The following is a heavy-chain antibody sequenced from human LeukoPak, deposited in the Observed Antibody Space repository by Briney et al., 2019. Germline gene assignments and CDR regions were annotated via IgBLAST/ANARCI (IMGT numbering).Heavy chain of an antibody. Sequence: HPGRSLRLSCAASGFTFSSYAMHWVRQAPGKGLEWVAVISYDGSNKYYADSVKGRLTISRDNSKNTLYLQMNSLRAEDTAVYYCARVESRGYSYGFSVDYWGQGTLVTVSS. D-gene: IGHD5-18*01. V-gene: IGHV3-30*04. CDR1: GFTFSSYA. CDR2: ISYDGSNK. CDR3: ARVESRGYSYGFSVDY. J-gene: IGHJ4*02.